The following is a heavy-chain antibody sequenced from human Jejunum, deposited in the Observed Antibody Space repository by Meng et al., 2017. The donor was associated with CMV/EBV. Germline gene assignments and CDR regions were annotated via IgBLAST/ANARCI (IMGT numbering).Heavy chain of an antibody. D-gene: IGHD1-1*01. CDR1: GGSVSSGSSY. CDR2: IYYNGNT. J-gene: IGHJ4*02. Sequence: VAGGSVSSGSSYWSWIRQPPGKGLEFIGYIYYNGNTNYTPSLMRRVTISLDTSQNHFSLKLTSVTAADTAVYYCARGTWAAAPSDYWGQGFLVTVSS. V-gene: IGHV4-61*03. CDR3: ARGTWAAAPSDY.